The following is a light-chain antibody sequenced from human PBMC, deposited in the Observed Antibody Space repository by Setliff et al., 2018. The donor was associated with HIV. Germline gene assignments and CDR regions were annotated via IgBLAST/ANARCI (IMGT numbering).Light chain of an antibody. CDR1: SSDVGNYNL. CDR3: SSYTSRTPLYV. Sequence: QSALAQPASVSGSPGQSITISCTGTSSDVGNYNLVSWYQQHPGKAPKLMIYDVSNRPSGVSNRFSGSKSGNTASLTISGLQAEDEADYYCSSYTSRTPLYVFGTGTKVTVL. V-gene: IGLV2-14*02. J-gene: IGLJ1*01. CDR2: DVS.